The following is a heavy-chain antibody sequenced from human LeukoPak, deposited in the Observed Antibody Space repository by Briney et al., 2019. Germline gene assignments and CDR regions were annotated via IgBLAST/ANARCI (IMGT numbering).Heavy chain of an antibody. Sequence: PGGSLRLSCAASGFIFSNYAMSWVRQAPGKGLEWVSVISGSGGITYYADSVKGRFTISRDNSKNTLYLQMNSLRGEDTAVYYCAKAILMATLHYHYMDVWGKGTTVTISS. CDR1: GFIFSNYA. J-gene: IGHJ6*03. CDR3: AKAILMATLHYHYMDV. V-gene: IGHV3-23*01. D-gene: IGHD5-24*01. CDR2: ISGSGGIT.